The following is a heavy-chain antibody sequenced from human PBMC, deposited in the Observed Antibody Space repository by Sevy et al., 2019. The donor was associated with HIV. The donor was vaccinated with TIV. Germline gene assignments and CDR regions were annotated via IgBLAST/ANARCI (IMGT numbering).Heavy chain of an antibody. J-gene: IGHJ4*02. CDR3: VRAIGAAGSY. V-gene: IGHV3-33*01. Sequence: GGSLRLSCAASGFTFSTYGMHWVRQAPGKGLEWVAVIWFDGSNTYYADSVKGRFTISRDIAKNSVYLQMNSLRAEDAALYYCVRAIGAAGSYWGLGTLVTVSS. D-gene: IGHD6-13*01. CDR1: GFTFSTYG. CDR2: IWFDGSNT.